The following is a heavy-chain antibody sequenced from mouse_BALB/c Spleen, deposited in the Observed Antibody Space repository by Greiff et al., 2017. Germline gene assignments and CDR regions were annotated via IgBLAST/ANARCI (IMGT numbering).Heavy chain of an antibody. CDR2: IWSGGST. CDR1: GFSLTSYG. CDR3: ARNNYGSSLFAY. J-gene: IGHJ3*01. V-gene: IGHV2-2*02. D-gene: IGHD1-1*01. Sequence: VKLMESGPGLVQPSQSLSITCTVSGFSLTSYGVHWVRQSPGKGLEWLGVIWSGGSTDYNAAFISRLSISKDNSKSQVFFKMNSLQANDTAIYYCARNNYGSSLFAYWGQGTLVTVSA.